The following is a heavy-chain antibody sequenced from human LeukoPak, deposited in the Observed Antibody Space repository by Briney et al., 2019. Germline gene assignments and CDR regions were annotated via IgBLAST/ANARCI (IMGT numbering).Heavy chain of an antibody. J-gene: IGHJ3*02. D-gene: IGHD5-24*01. CDR2: IYPGDSDT. CDR3: ARPEVRGDGYNYAFDI. Sequence: ESLKISCKGSGYSFTSYWVGWVRQMQGKGLEWMGNIYPGDSDTRDSPSFQGQITISADKSISTAYLQWSSLKASDTAMYYCARPEVRGDGYNYAFDIWGQGTMVTVSS. CDR1: GYSFTSYW. V-gene: IGHV5-51*01.